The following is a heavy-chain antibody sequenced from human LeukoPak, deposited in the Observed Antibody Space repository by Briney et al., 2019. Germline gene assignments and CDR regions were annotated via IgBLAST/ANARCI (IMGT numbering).Heavy chain of an antibody. CDR1: GFTFSSYA. V-gene: IGHV3-23*01. J-gene: IGHJ4*02. D-gene: IGHD6-19*01. CDR3: AQLPYSSGWYYFDY. CDR2: ISGSGGST. Sequence: GGSLRLSCAASGFTFSSYAMSWVRQAPGKGLEWVSAISGSGGSTYYADSVKGRFTISRDNSKNTLYLQMNSLRAEDTAVYYCAQLPYSSGWYYFDYWGQGTLVTVSS.